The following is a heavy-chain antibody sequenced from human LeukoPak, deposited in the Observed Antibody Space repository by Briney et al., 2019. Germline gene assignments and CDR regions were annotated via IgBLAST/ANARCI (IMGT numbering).Heavy chain of an antibody. V-gene: IGHV1-2*06. J-gene: IGHJ3*02. CDR3: ASHWDITMIVVARDAFDI. D-gene: IGHD3-22*01. Sequence: GASVKVSCKASGYTFTGYYMHWVLQAPGQGLEWMGRINPNSGGTNYAQKFQGRVTMTRDTSISTAYMELSRLRSDDTAVYYCASHWDITMIVVARDAFDIWGQGTMVTVSS. CDR2: INPNSGGT. CDR1: GYTFTGYY.